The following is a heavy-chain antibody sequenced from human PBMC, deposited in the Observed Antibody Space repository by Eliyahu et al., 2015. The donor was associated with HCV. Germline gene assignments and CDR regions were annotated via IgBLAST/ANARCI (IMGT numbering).Heavy chain of an antibody. V-gene: IGHV3-21*01. CDR3: ASLPSPDYYYYGMDV. CDR2: ISSSSSYI. Sequence: EVQLVESGGGLVXPGGSLRLSCAASGFXFSSYXMNWVRQAPGKGLEWVSSISSSSSYIYYADSVKGRFTISRDNAKNSLYLQMNSLRAEDTAVYYCASLPSPDYYYYGMDVWGQGTTVTVSS. J-gene: IGHJ6*02. CDR1: GFXFSSYX.